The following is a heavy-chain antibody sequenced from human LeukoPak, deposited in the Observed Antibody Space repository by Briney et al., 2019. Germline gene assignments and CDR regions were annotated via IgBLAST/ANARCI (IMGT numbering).Heavy chain of an antibody. J-gene: IGHJ4*02. CDR2: ISSLTNDT. D-gene: IGHD3-16*01. Sequence: PGGSPRLSCVISDSAFSNYTMSWVRLPPGRGLEWVSSISSLTNDTYYADSLKGRFTISRDTAKNSLYLHMNRLRPEDTAIYYCTIRLDYWGLGVQVTVSS. CDR1: DSAFSNYT. CDR3: TIRLDY. V-gene: IGHV3-48*01.